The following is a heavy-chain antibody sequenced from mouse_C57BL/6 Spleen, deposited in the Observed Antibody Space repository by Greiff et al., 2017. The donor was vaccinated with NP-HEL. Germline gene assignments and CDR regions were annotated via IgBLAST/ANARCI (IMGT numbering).Heavy chain of an antibody. CDR2: INPNNGGT. V-gene: IGHV1-22*01. CDR3: ARWRTGFDY. D-gene: IGHD4-1*01. CDR1: GYTFTDYN. J-gene: IGHJ2*01. Sequence: EVQRVESGPELVKPGASVKMSCKASGYTFTDYNMHWVKQSHGKSLEWVGYINPNNGGTSYHQKFKGKATLTVNKSSSTAYMELRSLTSEDSAVYYCARWRTGFDYGGQGTTLTVSS.